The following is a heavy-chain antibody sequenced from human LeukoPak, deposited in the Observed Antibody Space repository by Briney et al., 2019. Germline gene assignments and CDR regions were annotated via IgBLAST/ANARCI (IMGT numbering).Heavy chain of an antibody. CDR1: GYSFTSYW. CDR2: IYPGDSDT. V-gene: IGHV5-51*01. Sequence: GESLKISCKGSGYSFTSYWIGWVRQIPGKGLEWMGIIYPGDSDTRYSPSFQGQVTISADKSISTAYLQWSSLKASDTAMYYCARPNITSYYDSRGYDAFDVWGQGTMVTVSS. CDR3: ARPNITSYYDSRGYDAFDV. D-gene: IGHD3-22*01. J-gene: IGHJ3*01.